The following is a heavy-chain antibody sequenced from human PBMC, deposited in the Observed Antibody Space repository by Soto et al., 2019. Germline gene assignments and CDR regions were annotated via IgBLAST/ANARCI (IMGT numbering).Heavy chain of an antibody. D-gene: IGHD4-17*01. CDR3: ARVGDYKYYYYGMDV. Sequence: PSETLSLTCAVSGGSVSSGGYSWSWIRQPPGKGLEWIGYIFHSGSTYYNPSLKSRVTISVDRSKNQFSLKLSSVTAADTAVYYCARVGDYKYYYYGMDVWGQGTTVTVSS. V-gene: IGHV4-30-2*01. J-gene: IGHJ6*02. CDR2: IFHSGST. CDR1: GGSVSSGGYS.